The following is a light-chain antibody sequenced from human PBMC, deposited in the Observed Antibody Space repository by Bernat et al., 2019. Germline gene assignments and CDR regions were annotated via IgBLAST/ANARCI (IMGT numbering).Light chain of an antibody. Sequence: DIEMTQSPDSLAVSLGERATINCKSSQSLLYRSSNRNYLSWYQQKPGQPPKLLIYWASTRESGVPDRFSGSGSGTDFTLTISSLQAEDVAVYYCQQYISNLVTFAQGTRLEIK. CDR3: QQYISNLVT. CDR2: WAS. CDR1: QSLLYRSSNRNY. J-gene: IGKJ5*01. V-gene: IGKV4-1*01.